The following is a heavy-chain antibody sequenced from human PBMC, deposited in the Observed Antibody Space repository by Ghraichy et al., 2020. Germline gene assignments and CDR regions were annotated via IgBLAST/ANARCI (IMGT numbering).Heavy chain of an antibody. V-gene: IGHV4-34*01. Sequence: SETLSLTCAVYDESLSGYYWSWIRQPPGRGLEWIWEISHSGSANYSPSLKSRVSISVDTSRNQFSLNLRSVTAADTAVYYCAREVRDDISGYYYFDYWGQGTLVTVSS. D-gene: IGHD3-3*01. J-gene: IGHJ4*02. CDR1: DESLSGYY. CDR2: ISHSGSA. CDR3: AREVRDDISGYYYFDY.